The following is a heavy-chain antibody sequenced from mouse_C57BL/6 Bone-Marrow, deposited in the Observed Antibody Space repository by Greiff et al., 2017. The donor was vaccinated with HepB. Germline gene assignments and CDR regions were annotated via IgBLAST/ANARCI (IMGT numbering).Heavy chain of an antibody. Sequence: QVHVKQSGAELVKPGASVKLSCKASGYTFTSYWMHWVKQRPGQGLEWIGMIHPNSGSTNYNEKFKSKATLTVDKSSSTAYMQLSSLTSEDSAVYYCARGPYWYFDVWGTGTTVTVSS. CDR1: GYTFTSYW. CDR2: IHPNSGST. J-gene: IGHJ1*03. V-gene: IGHV1-64*01. CDR3: ARGPYWYFDV.